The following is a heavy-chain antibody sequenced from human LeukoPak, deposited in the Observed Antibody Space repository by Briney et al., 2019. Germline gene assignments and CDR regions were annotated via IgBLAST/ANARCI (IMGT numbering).Heavy chain of an antibody. CDR2: ISYSGNI. Sequence: LTCXVXGVSXRSYSWTWIRQPPGKGLECIGYISYSGNINYNPSLESRVTISVDGSKNQFSLKLTSVSAADTAVYYCARGPPFDPWGQGTLVTVSS. CDR1: GVSXRSYS. CDR3: ARGPPFDP. J-gene: IGHJ5*02. V-gene: IGHV4-59*01.